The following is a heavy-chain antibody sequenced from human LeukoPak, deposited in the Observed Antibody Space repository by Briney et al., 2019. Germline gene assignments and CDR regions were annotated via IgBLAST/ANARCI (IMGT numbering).Heavy chain of an antibody. CDR1: GGSISSSSYY. D-gene: IGHD4-23*01. CDR2: TYYSGST. J-gene: IGHJ4*02. Sequence: SETLSLTCTVSGGSISSSSYYWGWIRQPPGKGLEWIGSTYYSGSTYYNPSLKSRVTISVDTSKNQFSLKLSSVTAADTAVYYCARLRSTVVTTHWGQGTLVTVSS. CDR3: ARLRSTVVTTH. V-gene: IGHV4-39*01.